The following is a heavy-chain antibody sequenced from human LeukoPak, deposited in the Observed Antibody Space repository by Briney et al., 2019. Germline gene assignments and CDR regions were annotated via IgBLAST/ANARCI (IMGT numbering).Heavy chain of an antibody. CDR3: ARGPVTYYDILTPRAFDY. CDR2: MNPSGGST. D-gene: IGHD3-9*01. CDR1: GYTFTSYY. Sequence: ASVKVSCKASGYTFTSYYMHWVRQAPGQGLEWMGIMNPSGGSTSYAQKFQGRVTMTMDTSTSTVYMELSSLRSEDTAVYYFARGPVTYYDILTPRAFDYWGQGTLVTVSS. J-gene: IGHJ4*02. V-gene: IGHV1-46*01.